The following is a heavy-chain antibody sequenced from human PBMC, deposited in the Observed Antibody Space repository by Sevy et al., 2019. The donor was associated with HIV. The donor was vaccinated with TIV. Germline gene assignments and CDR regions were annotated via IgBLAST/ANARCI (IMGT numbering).Heavy chain of an antibody. CDR3: ARARGSPPYCSDGGCYPFDY. V-gene: IGHV1-18*01. Sequence: ASVKVSCKTSGYIFSTYGVSWVRQAPGQGLQWMGWMSIYNNNRNYAQKFQGRVTMTADTSTSTAYMELRNLRSDDTAVYYCARARGSPPYCSDGGCYPFDYWGQGTLVTVSS. J-gene: IGHJ4*02. CDR1: GYIFSTYG. D-gene: IGHD2-15*01. CDR2: MSIYNNNR.